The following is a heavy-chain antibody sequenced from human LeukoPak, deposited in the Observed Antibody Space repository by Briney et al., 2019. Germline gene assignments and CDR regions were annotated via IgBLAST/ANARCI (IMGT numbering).Heavy chain of an antibody. CDR2: IYYTGST. CDR1: GGSITNYY. CDR3: ARGYCSGGSCYYFDL. J-gene: IGHJ2*01. V-gene: IGHV4-59*13. D-gene: IGHD2-15*01. Sequence: SETVSLTCTLSGGSITNYYWNWSRQPPGKGMEWIGFIYYTGSTNYNPSLKHRHTISLDTSKNQFSLRLNSVTAADTAVYYCARGYCSGGSCYYFDLWGRGTVAPVSS.